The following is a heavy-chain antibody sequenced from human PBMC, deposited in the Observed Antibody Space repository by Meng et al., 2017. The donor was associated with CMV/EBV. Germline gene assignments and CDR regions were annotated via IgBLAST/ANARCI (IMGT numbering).Heavy chain of an antibody. J-gene: IGHJ4*02. CDR1: GGSFSGYY. V-gene: IGHV4-34*01. D-gene: IGHD2-15*01. CDR3: ASSLTYPDY. CDR2: INHSGST. Sequence: QVQLQQGGAGLLKPSATLSLTCAVYGGSFSGYYWSWIRRPPGKGLEWIGEINHSGSTNYNPSLKSRVTISVDTSKNQFSLKLSSVTAADTAVYYCASSLTYPDYWGQGTLVTVSS.